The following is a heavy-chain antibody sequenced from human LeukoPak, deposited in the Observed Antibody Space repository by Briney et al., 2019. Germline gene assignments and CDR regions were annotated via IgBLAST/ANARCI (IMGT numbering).Heavy chain of an antibody. J-gene: IGHJ3*02. CDR3: ARGLNSYGYLDAFDI. Sequence: GGSLRLSCAVSGFTVTSNYMSWVRQAPGEGLEWVAVISYDGSNKYYADSVKGRFTISRDNSKNTLYLQMNSLRAEDTAVYYCARGLNSYGYLDAFDIWGQGAMVTVSS. CDR1: GFTVTSNY. CDR2: ISYDGSNK. D-gene: IGHD5-18*01. V-gene: IGHV3-30-3*01.